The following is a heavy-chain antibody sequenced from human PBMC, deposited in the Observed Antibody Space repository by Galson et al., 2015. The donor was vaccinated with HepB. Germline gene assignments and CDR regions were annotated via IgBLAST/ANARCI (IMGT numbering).Heavy chain of an antibody. Sequence: ETLSLTCTVSGGSISGYYWSWIRQPAGRGLEGIGRVSITGSTNYNPSLKSRVTMSTDTSKNQFSLRLSSVTAADTAVYDCARNWYFDFWGRGTLVTVSS. CDR1: GGSISGYY. CDR2: VSITGST. J-gene: IGHJ2*01. V-gene: IGHV4-4*07. CDR3: ARNWYFDF.